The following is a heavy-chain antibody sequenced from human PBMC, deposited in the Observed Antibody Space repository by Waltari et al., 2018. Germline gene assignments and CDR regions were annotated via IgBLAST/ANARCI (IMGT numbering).Heavy chain of an antibody. CDR2: FDPEDGET. Sequence: QVQLVQSGAEVKKPGASVKVSCKVSGYTLTELYMPWVRQATGKVLEWMGGFDPEDGETSYAQKFQGRVTMTEDTSTDTAYMELSILRSEDTAVYYCATVGADYYDSSGHDYWGQGTLVTVSS. D-gene: IGHD3-22*01. CDR1: GYTLTELY. CDR3: ATVGADYYDSSGHDY. J-gene: IGHJ4*02. V-gene: IGHV1-24*01.